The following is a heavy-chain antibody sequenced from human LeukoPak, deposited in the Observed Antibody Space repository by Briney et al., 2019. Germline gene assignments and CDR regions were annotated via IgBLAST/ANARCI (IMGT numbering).Heavy chain of an antibody. V-gene: IGHV3-23*01. CDR2: ISGSGGST. D-gene: IGHD2-21*01. CDR1: GFTFSSYA. J-gene: IGHJ4*02. CDR3: AGEIVEAFYY. Sequence: SGGSLRLYCAAPGFTFSSYAMSWVRQAQGKGLGSVSPISGSGGSTYYADSVKGRFTISRYNSKNTLYLQRNRWSPGNQPRYSGAGEIVEAFYYWGEGDLGTVSS.